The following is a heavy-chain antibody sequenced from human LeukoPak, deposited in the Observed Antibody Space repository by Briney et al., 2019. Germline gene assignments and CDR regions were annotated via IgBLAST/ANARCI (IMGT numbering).Heavy chain of an antibody. D-gene: IGHD4-23*01. V-gene: IGHV3-74*01. CDR1: GFTFSSYW. J-gene: IGHJ4*02. CDR3: ARDVDYGGNRELDY. CDR2: INSDGSST. Sequence: PGGSLRLSCAASGFTFSSYWMHWVRQAPGKGLVWVSRINSDGSSTSYADSVKGRFTISRDNSKNTLYLQMNSLRAEDTAVYYCARDVDYGGNRELDYWGQGTLVTVSS.